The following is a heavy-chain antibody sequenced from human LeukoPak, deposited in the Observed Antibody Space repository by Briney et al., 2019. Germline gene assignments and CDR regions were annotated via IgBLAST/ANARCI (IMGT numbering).Heavy chain of an antibody. CDR3: ARTTVTTYCYFCMDG. J-gene: IGHJ6*03. CDR1: GGSISTSNYY. Sequence: SETLSLTCTVSGGSISTSNYYWGRIRQPPGKGLEWIDNIFYSGSTYYSPSLKSRVTISLDTSRNQFSLKLNSQTAADTAVYYCARTTVTTYCYFCMDGWGKGTTVTVSS. D-gene: IGHD4-17*01. V-gene: IGHV4-39*07. CDR2: IFYSGST.